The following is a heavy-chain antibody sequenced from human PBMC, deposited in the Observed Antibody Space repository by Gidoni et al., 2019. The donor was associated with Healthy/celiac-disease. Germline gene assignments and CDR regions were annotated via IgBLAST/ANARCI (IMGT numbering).Heavy chain of an antibody. D-gene: IGHD2-8*01. J-gene: IGHJ6*02. V-gene: IGHV3-23*01. CDR3: ANPIVLMVYAPRSYGMDV. CDR1: GFTFSSYA. Sequence: EVQLLASGGGLVQPGGSLRLSCAASGFTFSSYAMSWVRQAPGKGLEWVSAISGSGGSTYYADSVKGRFTISRDNSKNTLYLQMNSLRAEDTAVYYCANPIVLMVYAPRSYGMDVWGQGTTVTVSS. CDR2: ISGSGGST.